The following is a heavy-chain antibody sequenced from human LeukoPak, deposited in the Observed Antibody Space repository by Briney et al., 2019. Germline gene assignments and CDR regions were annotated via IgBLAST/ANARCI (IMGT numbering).Heavy chain of an antibody. D-gene: IGHD2-15*01. V-gene: IGHV3-7*04. CDR3: ARVPHCSGGSCYSLLRYYYYGMDV. J-gene: IGHJ6*02. CDR2: IKQDGSEK. CDR1: GFTFSTYW. Sequence: GGSLRLSCAASGFTFSTYWMSWVRQAPGKGLEWVANIKQDGSEKYYVDSVKGRFTISRDNAKNSLYLQMNSLRAEDTAVYYCARVPHCSGGSCYSLLRYYYYGMDVWGQGTTVTVSS.